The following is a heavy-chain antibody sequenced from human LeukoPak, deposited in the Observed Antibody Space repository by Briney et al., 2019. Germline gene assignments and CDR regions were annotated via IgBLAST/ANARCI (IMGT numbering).Heavy chain of an antibody. CDR1: GGPISSSSYY. Sequence: SETLSLTCTVSGGPISSSSYYWGWIRQPPGKGLEWIGSLYYSGSTYYNPSLKSRVTISVDTSHNQFSLKLSSVPAADTAVYCCARALLGPAAIDYFVYWCQGALVSVSS. D-gene: IGHD2-2*02. CDR3: ARALLGPAAIDYFVY. CDR2: LYYSGST. V-gene: IGHV4-39*07. J-gene: IGHJ4*02.